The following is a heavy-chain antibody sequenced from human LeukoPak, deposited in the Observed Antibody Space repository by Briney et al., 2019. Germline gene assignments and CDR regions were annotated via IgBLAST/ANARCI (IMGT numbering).Heavy chain of an antibody. V-gene: IGHV4-38-2*02. J-gene: IGHJ4*02. CDR1: GYSISSGYY. Sequence: SETLSLTCTVSGYSISSGYYWGWIRQPPGKGLEWIGSIYHSGSTYYNPSLKSRVTISLDTSKNQFSLKLTSVTAADTAVYSCTRGRGIWGQGTLVTVSS. CDR2: IYHSGST. D-gene: IGHD3-10*01. CDR3: TRGRGI.